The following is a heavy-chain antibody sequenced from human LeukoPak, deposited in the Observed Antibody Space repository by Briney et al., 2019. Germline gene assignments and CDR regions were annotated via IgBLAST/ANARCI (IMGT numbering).Heavy chain of an antibody. CDR2: IYYSGST. J-gene: IGHJ6*02. CDR3: ARSQYCSGGSCHGRYYYYGMDV. Sequence: SETLSLTCTVSGGSISSGGYYWSWIRQHPGKGLEWIGYIYYSGSTYYNPSLKSRVTISVDTSKNQFSLKLSSVTAADTAVYYCARSQYCSGGSCHGRYYYYGMDVWGRGTTVTVSS. D-gene: IGHD2-15*01. CDR1: GGSISSGGYY. V-gene: IGHV4-31*03.